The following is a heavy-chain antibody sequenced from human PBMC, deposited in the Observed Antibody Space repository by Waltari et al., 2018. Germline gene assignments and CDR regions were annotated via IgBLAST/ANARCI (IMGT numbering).Heavy chain of an antibody. CDR3: ARAARILITFGGVSAFDP. Sequence: QLQAAGPGLVTPSETLSVTCSVSVVSITNTSSYWAGIRPPPGKGLEWIGNIHFSGSTYYNPSLNSRVTMSVDTSKNQFSLNLNSVTAADTAVYYCARAARILITFGGVSAFDPWGQGTLVTVSS. CDR1: VVSITNTSSY. CDR2: IHFSGST. V-gene: IGHV4-39*01. J-gene: IGHJ5*02. D-gene: IGHD3-16*01.